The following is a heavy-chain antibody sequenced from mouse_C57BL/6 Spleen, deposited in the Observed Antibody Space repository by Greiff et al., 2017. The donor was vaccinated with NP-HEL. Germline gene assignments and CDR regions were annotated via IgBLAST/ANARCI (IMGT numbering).Heavy chain of an antibody. Sequence: QVHVKQPGAELVRPGSSVKLSCKASGYTFTSYWMDWVKQRPGQGLEWIGNIYPSDSETHYNQKFKDKATLTVDKSSSTAYMQLSSLTSEDSAVYYCARSADGYYGFAYWGQGTLVTVSA. D-gene: IGHD2-3*01. V-gene: IGHV1-61*01. CDR2: IYPSDSET. CDR3: ARSADGYYGFAY. CDR1: GYTFTSYW. J-gene: IGHJ3*01.